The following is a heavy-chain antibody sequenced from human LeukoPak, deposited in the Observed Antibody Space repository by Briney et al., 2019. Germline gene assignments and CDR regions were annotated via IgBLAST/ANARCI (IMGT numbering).Heavy chain of an antibody. CDR3: ARGPPVGIYSNYALDYYYYGMDV. J-gene: IGHJ6*02. D-gene: IGHD4-11*01. CDR1: GYTFTSYD. V-gene: IGHV1-8*01. Sequence: GASVKVSCKASGYTFTSYDINWVRQATGQGLEWMGWMNPNSGNTGYAQKFQGRVTITADKSTSTAYMELSSLRSEDTAVYYCARGPPVGIYSNYALDYYYYGMDVWGQGTTVTVSS. CDR2: MNPNSGNT.